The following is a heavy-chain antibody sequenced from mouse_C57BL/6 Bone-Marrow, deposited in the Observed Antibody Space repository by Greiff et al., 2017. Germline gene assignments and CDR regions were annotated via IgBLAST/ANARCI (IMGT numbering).Heavy chain of an antibody. J-gene: IGHJ1*03. V-gene: IGHV14-4*01. CDR3: TYYYGSSFRWYFDV. D-gene: IGHD1-1*01. Sequence: EVQRVESGAELVRPGASVKLSCTASGFNIKDDYMHWVKQRPEQGLEWIGWIDPENGDTEYASKFPGQATITADTSSNTAYLQLSSLTSEDTAVYYCTYYYGSSFRWYFDVWGTGTTVTVAS. CDR2: IDPENGDT. CDR1: GFNIKDDY.